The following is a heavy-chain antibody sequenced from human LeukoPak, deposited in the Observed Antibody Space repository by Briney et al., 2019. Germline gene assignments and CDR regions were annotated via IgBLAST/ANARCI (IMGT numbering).Heavy chain of an antibody. D-gene: IGHD4-17*01. CDR3: AMYGYHLSSRYFDY. J-gene: IGHJ4*02. CDR2: INNTGITL. CDR1: GFSFSDYY. Sequence: PGGSLRLSCAASGFSFSDYYMAWIRQAPGKGLEWISYINNTGITLYYADSVKGRFIISRDNAKNSLSLQMNNLRAEDTAVYYCAMYGYHLSSRYFDYWGQGTLVTVSS. V-gene: IGHV3-11*04.